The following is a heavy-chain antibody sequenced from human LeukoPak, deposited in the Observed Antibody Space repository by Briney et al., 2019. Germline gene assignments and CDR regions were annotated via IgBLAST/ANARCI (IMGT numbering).Heavy chain of an antibody. CDR1: GFTFSNAW. V-gene: IGHV3-15*01. J-gene: IGHJ4*02. D-gene: IGHD2-21*02. Sequence: GGSLRLSCAASGFTFSNAWMSWVRQAPGKGLEWVGRIKSKTDGGTTDYAAPVKGRFTISRDDSKNTLYLQMNSLKTEDTAVYYCTTDGSYCGGDCYSLYYFDYWGQGTLVTVSS. CDR3: TTDGSYCGGDCYSLYYFDY. CDR2: IKSKTDGGTT.